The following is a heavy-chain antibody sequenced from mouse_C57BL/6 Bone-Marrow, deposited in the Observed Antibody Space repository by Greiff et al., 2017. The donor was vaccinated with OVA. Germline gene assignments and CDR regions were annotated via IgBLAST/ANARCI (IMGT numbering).Heavy chain of an antibody. CDR2: IDPSDSYT. J-gene: IGHJ4*01. Sequence: QVQLQQPGAELVMPGASVKLSCKASGYTFTSYWMHWVKQRPGQGLEWIGEIDPSDSYTNYNQKFKGKSTLTVDKSSSTAYMQLSSLTSEDSAVYYCRRLTYNAMDYWGQGTSVTVSS. V-gene: IGHV1-69*01. CDR3: RRLTYNAMDY. D-gene: IGHD2-12*01. CDR1: GYTFTSYW.